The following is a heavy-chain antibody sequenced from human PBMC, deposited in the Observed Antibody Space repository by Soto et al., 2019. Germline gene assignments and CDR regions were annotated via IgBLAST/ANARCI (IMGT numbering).Heavy chain of an antibody. J-gene: IGHJ5*02. D-gene: IGHD3-9*01. Sequence: SETLSLTCTVSGGSISSSSYYWGWIRQPPGKGLEWIGSIYYSGSTYYNPSLKSRVTISVDTSKNQFSLKLSSVTAADTAVYYCAREGSYDILTGPLADSWFDPWGQGTLVTVSS. CDR3: AREGSYDILTGPLADSWFDP. CDR2: IYYSGST. V-gene: IGHV4-39*07. CDR1: GGSISSSSYY.